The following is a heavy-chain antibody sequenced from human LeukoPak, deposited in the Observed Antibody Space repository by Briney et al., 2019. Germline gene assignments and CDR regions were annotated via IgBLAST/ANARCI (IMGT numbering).Heavy chain of an antibody. Sequence: GESLKISCKGSGYRFTKSWIGWVRQMPGKGLEWMGIIYPGDSDTRYSPSFQGQVTISADKSISTAYLQWSSLKASDTAMYYCARPDGSGSYYGQPVNYWGQGTLVTVSS. D-gene: IGHD3-10*01. CDR1: GYRFTKSW. V-gene: IGHV5-51*01. CDR2: IYPGDSDT. CDR3: ARPDGSGSYYGQPVNY. J-gene: IGHJ4*02.